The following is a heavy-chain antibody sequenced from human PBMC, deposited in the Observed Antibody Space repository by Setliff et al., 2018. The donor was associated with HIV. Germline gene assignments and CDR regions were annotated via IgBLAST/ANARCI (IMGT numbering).Heavy chain of an antibody. D-gene: IGHD6-19*01. CDR3: ARDRSGIAVAAPDAFDV. CDR1: GGSFRNYA. Sequence: GASVKVSCKASGGSFRNYAINWVQQAPGQGLEWMGGIIPLLGTPNYAHKFQGRVTITADKYSSTVYMELSSLRSEDSAVFYCARDRSGIAVAAPDAFDVWGQGTMVTVSS. V-gene: IGHV1-69*06. J-gene: IGHJ3*01. CDR2: IIPLLGTP.